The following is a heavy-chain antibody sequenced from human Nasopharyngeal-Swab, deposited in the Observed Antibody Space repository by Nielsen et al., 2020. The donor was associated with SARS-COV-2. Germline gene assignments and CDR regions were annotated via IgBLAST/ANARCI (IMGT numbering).Heavy chain of an antibody. V-gene: IGHV5-51*01. D-gene: IGHD6-19*01. CDR3: ARQSSGWYPDDY. CDR2: IYPGDSDT. J-gene: IGHJ4*02. Sequence: KVSCKASGYTFTSYWIGWVRQMPGKGLEWMGIIYPGDSDTRYSPSFQGQVTISADKSISTAYLQWSSLKASDTAMYYCARQSSGWYPDDYWGQGTLVTVSS. CDR1: GYTFTSYW.